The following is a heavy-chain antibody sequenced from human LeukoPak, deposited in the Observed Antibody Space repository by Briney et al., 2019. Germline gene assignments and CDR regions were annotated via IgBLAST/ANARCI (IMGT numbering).Heavy chain of an antibody. Sequence: GGSLRLSCAASGCTVSSYWMSWVRQAPGKGLERVSSISSSSSYIYYADSVKGRFTISRDNAKNSLYLQMNSLRAEDTAVYYCARDRRYYMDVWGKGTTVTVSS. CDR2: ISSSSSYI. CDR1: GCTVSSYW. J-gene: IGHJ6*03. V-gene: IGHV3-21*01. CDR3: ARDRRYYMDV.